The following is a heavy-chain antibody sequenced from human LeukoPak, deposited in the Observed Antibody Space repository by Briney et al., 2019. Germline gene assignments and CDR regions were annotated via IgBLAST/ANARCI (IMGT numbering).Heavy chain of an antibody. J-gene: IGHJ4*02. Sequence: GGSLRLSCAASGFTFSSYSMTWVRQAPGKGLEWVSYISSSSSTIYYEDSVKGRFTISRDNAKNSLYLQMNSPRDEDTAVDYCARDRGYDFWSGYYGFDYWGQGTLVTVSS. CDR2: ISSSSSTI. V-gene: IGHV3-48*02. D-gene: IGHD3-3*01. CDR3: ARDRGYDFWSGYYGFDY. CDR1: GFTFSSYS.